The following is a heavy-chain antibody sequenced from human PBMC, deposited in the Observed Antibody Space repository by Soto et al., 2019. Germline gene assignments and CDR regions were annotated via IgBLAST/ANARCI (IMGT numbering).Heavy chain of an antibody. Sequence: SETLSLTCTVSVGSISNYFCNWIRQPAGKGLEWIGRIDNSGSTNYNPSLKSRITMSADTSRNQFSLKLNSVTAADTAVYYCARGGQDFWSGPFDYWGQGALVTVSS. D-gene: IGHD3-3*01. J-gene: IGHJ4*02. CDR2: IDNSGST. CDR1: VGSISNYF. CDR3: ARGGQDFWSGPFDY. V-gene: IGHV4-4*07.